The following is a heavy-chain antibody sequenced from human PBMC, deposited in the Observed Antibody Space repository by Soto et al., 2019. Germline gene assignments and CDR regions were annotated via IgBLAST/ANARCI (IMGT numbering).Heavy chain of an antibody. CDR1: GFTFSSYG. Sequence: QVQLVESGGGVVQPGRSLRLSCAASGFTFSSYGMHWVRQAPGKGLEWVAVIWYDGSNKYYADSVKGRFTISRDNSKNTLYLQMNSLRAEDMAVYYCARDLAVEDGDLGGDYWGQGTLVTVSS. D-gene: IGHD4-17*01. J-gene: IGHJ4*02. CDR3: ARDLAVEDGDLGGDY. V-gene: IGHV3-33*01. CDR2: IWYDGSNK.